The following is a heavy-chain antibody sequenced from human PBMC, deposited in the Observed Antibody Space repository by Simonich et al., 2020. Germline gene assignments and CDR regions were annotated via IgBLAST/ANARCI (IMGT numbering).Heavy chain of an antibody. CDR3: ARDGERYCGGDCYSYFDY. Sequence: QVQLVESGGGVVQPGRSLRLSCAASGFTFSSYAMHWVRQAPGKGLEWVAVKSYDESNKYYADSVKGRFTISRDNSKNTLYLQMNSLRAEDTAVYYCARDGERYCGGDCYSYFDYWGQGTLVTVSS. CDR1: GFTFSSYA. J-gene: IGHJ4*02. CDR2: KSYDESNK. D-gene: IGHD2-21*02. V-gene: IGHV3-30*07.